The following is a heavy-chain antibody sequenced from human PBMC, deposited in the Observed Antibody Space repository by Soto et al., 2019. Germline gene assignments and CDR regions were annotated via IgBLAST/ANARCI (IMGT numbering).Heavy chain of an antibody. CDR1: GGSVSSGGYS. CDR2: IYHSGST. Sequence: TLSLTCAVSGGSVSSGGYSWSWIRQPPGKGLEWIGYIYHSGSTYYNPSLKSRVTISVDRSKNQFSLKLSSVIAADTAVYYCANHLHRITISQGWGQGTLVTGSS. D-gene: IGHD3-3*01. J-gene: IGHJ4*02. V-gene: IGHV4-30-2*01. CDR3: ANHLHRITISQG.